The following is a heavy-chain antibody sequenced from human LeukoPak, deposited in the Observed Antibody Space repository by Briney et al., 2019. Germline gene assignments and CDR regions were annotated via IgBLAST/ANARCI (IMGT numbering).Heavy chain of an antibody. J-gene: IGHJ4*02. CDR1: GFTFDDYT. V-gene: IGHV3-43*01. D-gene: IGHD1-26*01. Sequence: GGSLRLSCAASGFTFDDYTMHWVRQAPGKGLEWVSLISWDGGSTYYADSVKGRFIISRDDSKNTVSLQMSSLRAEDTAIYYCVPHPGGNFPGFASWGQGTLVTVSS. CDR2: ISWDGGST. CDR3: VPHPGGNFPGFAS.